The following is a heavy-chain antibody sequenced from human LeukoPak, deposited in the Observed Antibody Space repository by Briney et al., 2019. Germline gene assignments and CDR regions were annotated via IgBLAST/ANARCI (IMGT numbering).Heavy chain of an antibody. CDR1: GGTFSSYA. CDR3: ARDSGYGHFDY. Sequence: ASVKVSCKASGGTFSSYAISWVRQAPGQGLEWMGWISAYNGNTDYAQKLQGRVTMTTDTSTSTAYMELRSLRSDDTAVYYCARDSGYGHFDYWGQGTLVTVSS. CDR2: ISAYNGNT. V-gene: IGHV1-18*01. D-gene: IGHD5-12*01. J-gene: IGHJ4*02.